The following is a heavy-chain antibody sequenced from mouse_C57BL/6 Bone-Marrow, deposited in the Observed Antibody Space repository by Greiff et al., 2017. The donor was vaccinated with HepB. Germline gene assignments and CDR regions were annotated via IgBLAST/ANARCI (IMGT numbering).Heavy chain of an antibody. J-gene: IGHJ3*01. CDR2: IRLKSDNYAT. CDR3: TGGLREFAY. D-gene: IGHD2-2*01. CDR1: GFTFSNYW. Sequence: EVQGVESGGGLVQPGGSMKLSCVASGFTFSNYWMNWVRQSPEKGLEWVAQIRLKSDNYATHYAESVKGRFTISRDDSKSSVYLQMNNLRAEDTGIYYCTGGLREFAYWGQGTLVTVSA. V-gene: IGHV6-3*01.